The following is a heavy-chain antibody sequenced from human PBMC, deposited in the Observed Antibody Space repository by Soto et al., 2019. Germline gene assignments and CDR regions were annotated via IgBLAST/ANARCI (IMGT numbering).Heavy chain of an antibody. D-gene: IGHD6-19*01. Sequence: QVQLVQSGAEVKKPGSSVKVSCKASGGTFSSYAISWVRQAPGQGLEWMGGIIPIFGTANYAQKFQGRVTITADESTSPDYMELSSLRSEDQAVYYCASCAIALAYNWLDPWGQGTLVTVSS. CDR3: ASCAIALAYNWLDP. CDR1: GGTFSSYA. J-gene: IGHJ5*02. V-gene: IGHV1-69*01. CDR2: IIPIFGTA.